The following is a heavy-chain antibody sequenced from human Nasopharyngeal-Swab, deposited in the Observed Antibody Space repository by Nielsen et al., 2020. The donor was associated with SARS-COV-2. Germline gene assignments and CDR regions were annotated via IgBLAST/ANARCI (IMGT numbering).Heavy chain of an antibody. D-gene: IGHD1-26*01. J-gene: IGHJ3*02. CDR3: AKVRSGTYPTGAFDI. CDR2: ISGSGGST. CDR1: GFTFSSYA. Sequence: GESLKISCAASGFTFSSYAMSWVRQAPGKGLEWVSAISGSGGSTYYADSVKGRFTIFRDNSKNTLYLQMNSLRAEDTAVYYCAKVRSGTYPTGAFDIWGQGTMVTVSS. V-gene: IGHV3-23*01.